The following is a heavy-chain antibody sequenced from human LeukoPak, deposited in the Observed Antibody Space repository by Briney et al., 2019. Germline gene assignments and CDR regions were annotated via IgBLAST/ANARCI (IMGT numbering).Heavy chain of an antibody. CDR1: GGSISSYY. CDR3: AREVGYCSGGSCYSYFDY. Sequence: PSETLSLTCTVSGGSISSYYWSWIRQPPGKGLEWIGYIYYSGSTNDNASLTNRVTISVDTSKNQFSLKLSSVTAADTAVYYCAREVGYCSGGSCYSYFDYWGQGTLVTVSS. CDR2: IYYSGST. D-gene: IGHD2-15*01. V-gene: IGHV4-59*01. J-gene: IGHJ4*02.